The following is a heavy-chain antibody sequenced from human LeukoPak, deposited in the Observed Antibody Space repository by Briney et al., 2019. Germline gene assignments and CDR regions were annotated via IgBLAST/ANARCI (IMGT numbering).Heavy chain of an antibody. V-gene: IGHV3-30*04. D-gene: IGHD5-12*01. J-gene: IGHJ3*02. CDR2: ISDDGNNK. CDR3: ASVDDLDAFAM. Sequence: PGRSLRLSCAASGFTFSSYAMHWVGQAPGKELEWVAAISDDGNNKHYADSVKGRFTIFRDNSKNTLYLHMNSLRNEDTAVYYCASVDDLDAFAMWGQGTMVTVSS. CDR1: GFTFSSYA.